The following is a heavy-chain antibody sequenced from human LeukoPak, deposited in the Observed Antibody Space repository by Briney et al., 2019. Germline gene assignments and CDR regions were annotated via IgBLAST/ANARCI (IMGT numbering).Heavy chain of an antibody. J-gene: IGHJ5*02. Sequence: ASETLSLTCTVSGCSISSYYWSWIRQPAGKGQEWIGRINTSGSTKYNPSLKSRVTMSVDMSKNHFSLKLSSVTAADTAIYYCAKESCSSTSCYNNWFDPWGQGTLVTVSS. D-gene: IGHD2-2*01. CDR1: GCSISSYY. CDR3: AKESCSSTSCYNNWFDP. V-gene: IGHV4-4*07. CDR2: INTSGST.